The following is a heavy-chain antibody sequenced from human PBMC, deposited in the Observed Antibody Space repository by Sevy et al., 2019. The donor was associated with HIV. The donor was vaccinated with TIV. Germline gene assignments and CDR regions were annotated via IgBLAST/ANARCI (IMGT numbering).Heavy chain of an antibody. J-gene: IGHJ4*02. D-gene: IGHD2-2*01. CDR2: ISYDGSNK. CDR1: GFTFSSYA. CDR3: ARGWDIVVVPAANQFDY. Sequence: GGSLRLSCAASGFTFSSYAMHWVRQAPGKGLEWVAVISYDGSNKYYADSVKGRFTISRDNSKNTRYLQMNSLRAEDTAVYYCARGWDIVVVPAANQFDYWGQGTLVTVSS. V-gene: IGHV3-30-3*01.